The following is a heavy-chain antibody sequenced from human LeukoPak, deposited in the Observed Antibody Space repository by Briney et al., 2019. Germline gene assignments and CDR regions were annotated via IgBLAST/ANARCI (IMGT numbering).Heavy chain of an antibody. CDR1: GGSISSYH. J-gene: IGHJ6*02. Sequence: SETLSLTCTVSGGSISSYHWSWIRQPPGKGLEWIGHIYYTGSTNYNPSLKSRVTISLDTSKNQFSLRLSSVTAADTAVYYCTRSLGVVIHGGMDVWGQGTTVTVSS. CDR3: TRSLGVVIHGGMDV. D-gene: IGHD3-3*01. CDR2: IYYTGST. V-gene: IGHV4-59*01.